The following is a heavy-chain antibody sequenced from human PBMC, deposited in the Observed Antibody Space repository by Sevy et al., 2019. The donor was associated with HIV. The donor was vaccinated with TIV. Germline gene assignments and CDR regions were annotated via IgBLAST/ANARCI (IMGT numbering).Heavy chain of an antibody. CDR3: ARGRGDPRAHSYDY. Sequence: GGSLRLSCEASGFTFTLYSMNWVRQAPGKGLEWVSSICSRSSYIFYAESVKGRFTISRDNAQNSLYLQMNSLRAEDTAIYYCARGRGDPRAHSYDYWGQGILVTVSS. CDR2: ICSRSSYI. V-gene: IGHV3-21*01. J-gene: IGHJ4*02. D-gene: IGHD2-21*02. CDR1: GFTFTLYS.